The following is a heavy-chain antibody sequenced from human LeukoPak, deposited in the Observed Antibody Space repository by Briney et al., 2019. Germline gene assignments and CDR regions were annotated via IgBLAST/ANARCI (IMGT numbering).Heavy chain of an antibody. J-gene: IGHJ4*02. D-gene: IGHD5-24*01. V-gene: IGHV3-48*01. CDR3: ATEGGSLEKINY. CDR2: ISSSSSTI. Sequence: GGSLRLSCAASGFTFSSYGMNWVRQAPGKGLEWVSYISSSSSTIYYADSVKGRFTISRDNSKNTLYLQMNSLRAEDTAVYYCATEGGSLEKINYWGQGTLVTVSS. CDR1: GFTFSSYG.